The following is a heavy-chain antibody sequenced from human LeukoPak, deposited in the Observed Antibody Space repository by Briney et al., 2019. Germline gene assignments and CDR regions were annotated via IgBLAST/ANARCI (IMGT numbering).Heavy chain of an antibody. J-gene: IGHJ4*02. CDR2: IRYDGSNE. D-gene: IGHD6-19*01. Sequence: TGGSLRLSCAASGFTFSSYGMLWVRQAPGKGLEWVAFIRYDGSNEHYADSVKGRFTISRDNSRNTLYLQMNSLRAEDTAVYYCAKDRAVAIDYWGQGTLVTVSS. CDR1: GFTFSSYG. V-gene: IGHV3-30*02. CDR3: AKDRAVAIDY.